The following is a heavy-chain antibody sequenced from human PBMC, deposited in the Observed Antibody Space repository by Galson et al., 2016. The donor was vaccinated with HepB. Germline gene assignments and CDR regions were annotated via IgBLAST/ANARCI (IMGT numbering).Heavy chain of an antibody. Sequence: SLRLSCAASGSNFSNYIIHWVRQTPGKGLEWVAVISNDGLNQYYADSVKGRFVISRDNFKNTLYLQLNSLRTDDTATYYCAKGVVRFLEWISYGGYYMDIWGKGTTVTVSS. J-gene: IGHJ6*03. CDR2: ISNDGLNQ. CDR1: GSNFSNYI. CDR3: AKGVVRFLEWISYGGYYMDI. V-gene: IGHV3-30*09. D-gene: IGHD3-3*01.